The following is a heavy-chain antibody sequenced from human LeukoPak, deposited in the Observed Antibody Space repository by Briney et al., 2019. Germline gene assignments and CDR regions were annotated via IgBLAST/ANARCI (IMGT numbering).Heavy chain of an antibody. V-gene: IGHV3-7*05. CDR1: GFTFSSYW. D-gene: IGHD6-19*01. CDR2: IKQDGSEK. J-gene: IGHJ3*02. Sequence: PGGSLRLSCAASGFTFSSYWMSWVRQAPGKGLEWVANIKQDGSEKYYVDSVKGRFTISRDNAKNSLYLQMNSLRAEDTAVYYCARDGTSGIGWGRGAFDIWGQGTMVPVSS. CDR3: ARDGTSGIGWGRGAFDI.